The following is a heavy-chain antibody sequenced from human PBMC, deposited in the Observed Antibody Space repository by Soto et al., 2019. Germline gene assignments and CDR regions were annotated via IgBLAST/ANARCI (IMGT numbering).Heavy chain of an antibody. CDR2: ISSNSAYI. V-gene: IGHV3-21*01. CDR3: TRDASRDSSARGWFDP. Sequence: GGSLRLSCAASGFTFRSFTMNWVRQAPGQGLEWVSTISSNSAYIYYTDALRGRFTISRDNAKNSLHLQMNSLRAEDTAVYYCTRDASRDSSARGWFDPWGPGTLVTVSS. J-gene: IGHJ5*02. CDR1: GFTFRSFT. D-gene: IGHD6-13*01.